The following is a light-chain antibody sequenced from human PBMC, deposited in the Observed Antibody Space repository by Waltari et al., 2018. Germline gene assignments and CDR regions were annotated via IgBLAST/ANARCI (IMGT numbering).Light chain of an antibody. V-gene: IGLV2-14*03. CDR2: DVS. CDR3: NSYTSSSTLV. Sequence: QSALTQPASVSGSPGHSITISCTGTSSPVGGYDYVSWYQQHPGKAPKLMIYDVSNRPSGVSNRFSGSKSGNTASLTISGLQAEDEADYYCNSYTSSSTLVFGGGTKLTVL. CDR1: SSPVGGYDY. J-gene: IGLJ2*01.